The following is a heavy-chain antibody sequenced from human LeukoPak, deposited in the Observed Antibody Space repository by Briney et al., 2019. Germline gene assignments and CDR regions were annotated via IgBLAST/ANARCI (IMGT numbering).Heavy chain of an antibody. CDR2: ISSSSSYI. J-gene: IGHJ6*03. CDR1: GFTFSSYS. D-gene: IGHD5-12*01. Sequence: GGSLRLSCAASGFTFSSYSMNWVRQAPGKGLEWVSSISSSSSYIYYADSVKGRFTISRDNAKNSLYLQMNSLRAEDTAVYYCARTATYSGYDYYYYMDVWGKGTTVTVSS. CDR3: ARTATYSGYDYYYYMDV. V-gene: IGHV3-21*01.